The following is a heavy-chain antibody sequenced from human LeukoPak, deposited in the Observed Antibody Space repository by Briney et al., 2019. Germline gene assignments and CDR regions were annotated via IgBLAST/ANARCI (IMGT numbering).Heavy chain of an antibody. CDR1: GFTSSNAW. J-gene: IGHJ3*02. D-gene: IGHD4/OR15-4a*01. V-gene: IGHV3-15*01. CDR3: TTFDYAAFLI. CDR2: IKSKTDGGTR. Sequence: GESLRLSCAVSGFTSSNAWMSWVRQAPGKGLEWVGRIKSKTDGGTRDYAAPVKGRFTISRDDSKNTLYLQMNSLKTEDTAVYYCTTFDYAAFLIWGQGTMVTVSS.